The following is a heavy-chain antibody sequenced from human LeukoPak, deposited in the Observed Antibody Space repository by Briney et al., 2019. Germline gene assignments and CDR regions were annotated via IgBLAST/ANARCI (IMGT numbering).Heavy chain of an antibody. J-gene: IGHJ4*02. V-gene: IGHV4-31*03. D-gene: IGHD6-19*01. CDR1: GGSISSGGYY. Sequence: SETLSLTCTVSGGSISSGGYYWSWIRQHPGKGLEWIGYIYYSGSTYYNPSLKSRVTISVDTSKNQFSLKLSSVTAADTAVYYCAAAVAGDRYFDYWGQGTLVTVSS. CDR3: AAAVAGDRYFDY. CDR2: IYYSGST.